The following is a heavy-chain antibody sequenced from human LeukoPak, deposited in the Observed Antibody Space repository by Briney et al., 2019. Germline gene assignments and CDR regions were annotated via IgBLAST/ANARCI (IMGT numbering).Heavy chain of an antibody. CDR2: INHSGST. CDR1: GGSFSGYY. D-gene: IGHD3-16*02. CDR3: ARASRGELSSAYFDY. Sequence: SETLSLTCAVYGGSFSGYYWSWIRQPPGKGLEWIGEINHSGSTNYNPSLKSRVTKSVDTSKNQFSLKLSSVTAADTAVYYCARASRGELSSAYFDYWGQGTLVTVSS. J-gene: IGHJ4*02. V-gene: IGHV4-34*01.